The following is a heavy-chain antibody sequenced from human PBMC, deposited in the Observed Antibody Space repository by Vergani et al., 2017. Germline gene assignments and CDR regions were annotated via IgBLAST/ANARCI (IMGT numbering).Heavy chain of an antibody. J-gene: IGHJ3*02. D-gene: IGHD3-22*01. Sequence: EVQLVESGGGLVKPGGSLRLSCAASGFTFSSYSMNWVRQAPGKGLEWVSSISSSSSYIYYADSVKGRFTISRDNAKNSLYLQMNSLRAEDTAVYYCARIRPYYYDSSGYYYDDFQAFDIWGQGTMVTVSS. CDR3: ARIRPYYYDSSGYYYDDFQAFDI. CDR1: GFTFSSYS. V-gene: IGHV3-21*01. CDR2: ISSSSSYI.